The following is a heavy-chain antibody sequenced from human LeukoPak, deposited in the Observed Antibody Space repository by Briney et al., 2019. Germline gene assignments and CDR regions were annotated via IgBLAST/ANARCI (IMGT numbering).Heavy chain of an antibody. D-gene: IGHD1-26*01. J-gene: IGHJ4*02. CDR3: GVGASSASEFDY. Sequence: GGSLRLSCAASGFTFSDYTLNWVRQAPGKGLEWISSITGSSYNKYYAESLKGRVTISRDNAKNSLYLQMDSLRAEDTAVYYCGVGASSASEFDYWGQGTLVTVSS. CDR1: GFTFSDYT. V-gene: IGHV3-21*01. CDR2: ITGSSYNK.